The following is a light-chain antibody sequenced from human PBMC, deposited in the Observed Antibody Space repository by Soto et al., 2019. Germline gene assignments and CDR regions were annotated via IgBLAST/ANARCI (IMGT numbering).Light chain of an antibody. J-gene: IGKJ1*01. CDR3: QHYNSYSEA. V-gene: IGKV1-5*03. Sequence: DIQMTQSPSTLSGSVGDRITSSCRSIHTISSWLAWYQQKPGKAPKLLIYKASTLKSGVPSRFSGSGSGTEFTLTISSLQPDDFATYYCQHYNSYSEAFGQGTKVDIK. CDR1: HTISSW. CDR2: KAS.